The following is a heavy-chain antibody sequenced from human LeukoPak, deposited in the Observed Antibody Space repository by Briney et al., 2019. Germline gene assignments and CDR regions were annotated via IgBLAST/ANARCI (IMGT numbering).Heavy chain of an antibody. CDR1: GYTFTSYY. J-gene: IGHJ4*02. Sequence: GASVKVSCKASGYTFTSYYMHWVRQAPGQGLEWMAWINPNSGDTNYAQKFQGRVTMTRDTSISTAYMDLSRLRSDDTAVYYCARDPGSGTGTKRDYWGQGTLVTVSS. D-gene: IGHD1-7*01. CDR2: INPNSGDT. CDR3: ARDPGSGTGTKRDY. V-gene: IGHV1-2*02.